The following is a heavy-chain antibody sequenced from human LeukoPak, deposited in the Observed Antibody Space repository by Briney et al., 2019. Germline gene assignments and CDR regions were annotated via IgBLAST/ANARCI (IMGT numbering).Heavy chain of an antibody. CDR3: ARHDSFIPW. D-gene: IGHD5-18*01. CDR2: VSDSGRST. Sequence: GGSLRLSSAATGFTFHDYAMSWVRQAPGKGLEWVSGVSDSGRSTYYTDSVKGRFTISRDNSKNTVSLQMNNMRADDTAVYFCARHDSFIPWWGQGILVIVSS. CDR1: GFTFHDYA. V-gene: IGHV3-23*01. J-gene: IGHJ4*02.